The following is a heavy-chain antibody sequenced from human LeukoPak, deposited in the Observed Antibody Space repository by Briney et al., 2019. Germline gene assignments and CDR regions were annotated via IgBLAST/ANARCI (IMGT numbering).Heavy chain of an antibody. D-gene: IGHD6-19*01. J-gene: IGHJ4*02. CDR1: GFTFSSYS. CDR3: ARDKTYSSGSLYGY. Sequence: GGSLRLFCAASGFTFSSYSMNWVRQAAGKGLEWVSSISSSSSYIYYADSVKGRFTISRDNAKNSLYLQMNSLRAEDTAVYYCARDKTYSSGSLYGYWGQGTLVTVSS. CDR2: ISSSSSYI. V-gene: IGHV3-21*01.